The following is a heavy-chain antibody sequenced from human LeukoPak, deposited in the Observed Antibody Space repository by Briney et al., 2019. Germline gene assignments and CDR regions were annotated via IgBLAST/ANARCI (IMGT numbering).Heavy chain of an antibody. D-gene: IGHD4-17*01. Sequence: GGSLRLSCAASGFTFSSYGMSWVRQAPGKGLEWVSAISGSGGSTYYADSVKGRFTISRDNAKNSLYLQMNSLRAEDTAVYYCARTDYGDYALGYWGQGTLVTVSS. J-gene: IGHJ4*02. V-gene: IGHV3-23*01. CDR2: ISGSGGST. CDR3: ARTDYGDYALGY. CDR1: GFTFSSYG.